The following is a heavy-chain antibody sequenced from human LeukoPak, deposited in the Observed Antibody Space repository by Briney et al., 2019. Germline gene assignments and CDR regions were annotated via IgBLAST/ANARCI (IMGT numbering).Heavy chain of an antibody. J-gene: IGHJ4*02. V-gene: IGHV3-30*02. CDR2: IRYGGSNK. CDR1: GFTFSSYG. CDR3: EFVGATALIYFDY. Sequence: GGSLRLSCAASGFTFSSYGMHWVRQAPGKGLEWVAFIRYGGSNKYYADSVKGRFTISRDNSKNTLYLQMNSLRAEDTAVYYCEFVGATALIYFDYWGQGTLVTVSS. D-gene: IGHD1-26*01.